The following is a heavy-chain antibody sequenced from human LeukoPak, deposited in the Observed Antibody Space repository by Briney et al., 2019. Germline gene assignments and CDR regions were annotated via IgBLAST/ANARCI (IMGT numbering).Heavy chain of an antibody. V-gene: IGHV4-59*01. D-gene: IGHD6-6*01. CDR3: AGESIAARPLDY. CDR2: IYYSGST. CDR1: GGSLSRYY. Sequence: KSSETLSLTCTVSGGSLSRYYWSWIRQPPGKGLEWIGYIYYSGSTNYNPSLKSRVTISVDTSKNQFSLKLSSVTAADTAVYYCAGESIAARPLDYWGQGTLVAVSS. J-gene: IGHJ4*02.